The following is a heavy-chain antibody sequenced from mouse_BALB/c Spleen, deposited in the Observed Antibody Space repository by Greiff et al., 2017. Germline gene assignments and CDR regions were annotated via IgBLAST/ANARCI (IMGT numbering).Heavy chain of an antibody. J-gene: IGHJ4*01. CDR1: GFTFSSFG. D-gene: IGHD1-1*01. V-gene: IGHV5-17*02. CDR3: ARGGYGSTYAMDY. Sequence: DVMLVESGGGLVQPGGSRKLSCAASGFTFSSFGMHWVRQAPEKGLEWVAYISSGSSTIYYADTVKGRFTISRDNPKNTLFLQMTSLRSEDTAMYYCARGGYGSTYAMDYWGQGTSVTVSS. CDR2: ISSGSSTI.